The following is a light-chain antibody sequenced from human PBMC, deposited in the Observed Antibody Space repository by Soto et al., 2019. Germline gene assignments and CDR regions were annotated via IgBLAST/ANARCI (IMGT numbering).Light chain of an antibody. CDR3: QQFYNWPRT. J-gene: IGKJ1*01. CDR2: GAS. V-gene: IGKV3D-15*01. CDR1: QSVSRS. Sequence: EIVMTQSPATLSVSPGERAILSCRASQSVSRSLAWYHQKPGQAPSLLIYGASSRATGIPDRFSGSGSGTEFTLTISSLQSEDFAVYYCQQFYNWPRTFGQGTKVDIK.